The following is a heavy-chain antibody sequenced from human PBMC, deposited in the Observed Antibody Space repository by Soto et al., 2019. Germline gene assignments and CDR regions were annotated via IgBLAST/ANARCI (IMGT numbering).Heavy chain of an antibody. Sequence: SETLSLTCAVYGGSFSGYYWSWIRQPPGKGLEWIGEINHSGSTNYNPSLKSRVTISVDTSKNQFSLKLSSVTAADTAVYYCARGLLGLHLGELSLPNYFDYWGQGTLVTVSS. CDR3: ARGLLGLHLGELSLPNYFDY. CDR1: GGSFSGYY. V-gene: IGHV4-34*01. CDR2: INHSGST. J-gene: IGHJ4*02. D-gene: IGHD3-16*02.